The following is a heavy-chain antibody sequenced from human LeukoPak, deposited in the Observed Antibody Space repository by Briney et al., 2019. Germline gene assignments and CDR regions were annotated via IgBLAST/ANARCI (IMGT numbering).Heavy chain of an antibody. CDR1: GGTIRSY. CDR2: IYGSGST. V-gene: IGHV4-4*07. Sequence: SETLSLTCTVSGGTIRSYWSWIRQPAGKGLEWIGRIYGSGSTDYNPSLKSRVTMSIDTSKNQFSLNLISVTAADTAVYYCARDSGTTGEVKFDPWGQGTLVTVSS. D-gene: IGHD3-10*01. J-gene: IGHJ5*02. CDR3: ARDSGTTGEVKFDP.